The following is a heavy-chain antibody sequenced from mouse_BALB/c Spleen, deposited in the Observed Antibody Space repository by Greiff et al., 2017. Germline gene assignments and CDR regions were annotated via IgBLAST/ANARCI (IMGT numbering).Heavy chain of an antibody. Sequence: EVQVVESGGGLVQPGGSRKLSCAASGFTFSSFGMHWVRQAPEKGLEWVAYISSGSSTIYYADTVKGRFTISRDNPKNTLFLQMTSLRSEDTAMYYCARDYDGYRYFDVWGAGTTVTVSS. D-gene: IGHD2-3*01. J-gene: IGHJ1*01. CDR2: ISSGSSTI. CDR3: ARDYDGYRYFDV. V-gene: IGHV5-17*02. CDR1: GFTFSSFG.